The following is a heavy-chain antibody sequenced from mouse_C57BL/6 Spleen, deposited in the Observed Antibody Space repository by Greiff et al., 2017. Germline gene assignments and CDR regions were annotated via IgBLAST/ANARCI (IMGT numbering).Heavy chain of an antibody. D-gene: IGHD2-4*01. V-gene: IGHV1-15*01. CDR2: IDPETGGT. CDR1: GYTFTSYW. J-gene: IGHJ3*01. Sequence: VQLQQPGAELVMPGASVKLSCKASGYTFTSYWMHWVKQTPVHGLEWIGAIDPETGGTDYNQKFKGKAILTADKSSSTAYMELRSLTSEDSAVYYCTSDGLRRGFAYWGQGTLVTVSA. CDR3: TSDGLRRGFAY.